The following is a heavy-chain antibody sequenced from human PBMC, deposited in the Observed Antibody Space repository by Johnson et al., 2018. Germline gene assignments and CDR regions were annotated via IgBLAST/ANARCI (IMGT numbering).Heavy chain of an antibody. Sequence: QVQLVQSGGGVVQPGRSLRLSCAASGFTFSSYGMHWVRQAPGKGLEWVAVISYDGSNKYYADSVKGRFTISRDNSKNTLYLQMNSLTAEDTAVYYCAKKFYYDTTTDFDIWGQGTMVTVSS. CDR3: AKKFYYDTTTDFDI. D-gene: IGHD3-22*01. CDR1: GFTFSSYG. J-gene: IGHJ3*02. CDR2: ISYDGSNK. V-gene: IGHV3-30*18.